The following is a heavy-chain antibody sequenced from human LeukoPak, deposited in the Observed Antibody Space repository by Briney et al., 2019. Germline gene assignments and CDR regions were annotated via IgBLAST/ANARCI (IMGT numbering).Heavy chain of an antibody. CDR1: GYTFTGYY. D-gene: IGHD3-10*01. CDR3: ARAVEDGSGSLQYNWFDP. V-gene: IGHV1-2*02. J-gene: IGHJ5*02. CDR2: INPNSGGT. Sequence: ASVKVSCKASGYTFTGYYMHWVRQAPGQRLEWMGWINPNSGGTNYAQKFQGRVTMTRDTSISTAYMELSRLRSDDTAVYYCARAVEDGSGSLQYNWFDPWGQGTLVTVSS.